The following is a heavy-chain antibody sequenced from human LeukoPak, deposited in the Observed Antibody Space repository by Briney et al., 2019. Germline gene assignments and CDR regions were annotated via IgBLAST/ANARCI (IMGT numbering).Heavy chain of an antibody. J-gene: IGHJ4*02. V-gene: IGHV1-2*02. D-gene: IGHD6-19*01. Sequence: ASVKVSCKASGYTFTGYYMHWVRQAPGQGLEWMGWTNPNSGGTNYAQKFQGRVTMTRDTSISTAYMELSRLRSDDTAVYYCARAFDSSGWYDYWGQGTLVTVSS. CDR1: GYTFTGYY. CDR3: ARAFDSSGWYDY. CDR2: TNPNSGGT.